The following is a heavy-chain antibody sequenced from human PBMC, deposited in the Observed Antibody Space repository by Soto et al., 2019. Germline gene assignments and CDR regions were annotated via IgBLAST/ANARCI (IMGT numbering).Heavy chain of an antibody. Sequence: QVQLQQWGAGLLKPSETLSLTCAVYGGSFSGYNWNWIRQPPGKGLEWIGEINHSGSTNYNPSLKSRVTISVDTSKNQFSLKLSSVTAADTAVYSCARGWGAVADYWGQGTLVTVSS. CDR3: ARGWGAVADY. V-gene: IGHV4-34*01. CDR1: GGSFSGYN. J-gene: IGHJ4*02. D-gene: IGHD6-19*01. CDR2: INHSGST.